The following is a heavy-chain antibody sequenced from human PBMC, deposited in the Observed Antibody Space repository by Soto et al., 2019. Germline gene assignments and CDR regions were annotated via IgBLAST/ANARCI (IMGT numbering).Heavy chain of an antibody. V-gene: IGHV4-34*01. CDR1: GGYFRDYY. D-gene: IGHD1-20*01. CDR2: INHSGST. CDR3: ARGPAYIFDY. Sequence: SDTLSLTCAVYGGYFRDYYWSWIRQPHGRGLEWIGEINHSGSTNYNPSLKSRVTISVDTSKNQFSLKLSSVTAADTAVYYCARGPAYIFDYWGQGTLVTVSS. J-gene: IGHJ4*02.